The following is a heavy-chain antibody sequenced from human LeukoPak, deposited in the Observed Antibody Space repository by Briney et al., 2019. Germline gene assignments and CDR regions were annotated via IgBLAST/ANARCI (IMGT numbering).Heavy chain of an antibody. Sequence: GGSLRLSCAASGFTFSSYSMNWVRQAPGKGLGWVSSISSSSSYIYYADSVKGRFTISRDNAKNSLYLQMNSLRAEDTAVYYCARDRITGTTWDYYYGMDVWGQGTTVTVSS. V-gene: IGHV3-21*01. J-gene: IGHJ6*02. CDR3: ARDRITGTTWDYYYGMDV. D-gene: IGHD1-20*01. CDR1: GFTFSSYS. CDR2: ISSSSSYI.